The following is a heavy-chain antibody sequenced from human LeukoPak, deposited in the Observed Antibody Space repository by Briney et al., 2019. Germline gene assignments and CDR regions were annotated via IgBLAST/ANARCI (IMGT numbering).Heavy chain of an antibody. Sequence: SETLSLTCAVSGGSISSGGYSWSWIRQPPGKGLEWIGYIYYSGSTYYNPSLKSRITISVDTSKNQSSLKLSSVTAADTAVYYCARGSPYGDYGWFDPWGQGTLVTVSS. CDR2: IYYSGST. V-gene: IGHV4-30-4*07. D-gene: IGHD4-17*01. J-gene: IGHJ5*02. CDR1: GGSISSGGYS. CDR3: ARGSPYGDYGWFDP.